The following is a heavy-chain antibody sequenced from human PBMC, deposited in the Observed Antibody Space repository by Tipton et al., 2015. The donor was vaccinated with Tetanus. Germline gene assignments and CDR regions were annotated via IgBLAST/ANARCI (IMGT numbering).Heavy chain of an antibody. J-gene: IGHJ3*02. CDR2: IYYSGNT. Sequence: TLSLTCSVSGGSISSGGYFWNWVRQHPGKGLEWIGYIYYSGNTYINPSLKSRVSISIDTSQNQFSLRLTSVTAADTAVYFCARNVYTVTNDAFDIWGHGTLVNVSS. D-gene: IGHD4-11*01. CDR3: ARNVYTVTNDAFDI. V-gene: IGHV4-30-4*08. CDR1: GGSISSGGYF.